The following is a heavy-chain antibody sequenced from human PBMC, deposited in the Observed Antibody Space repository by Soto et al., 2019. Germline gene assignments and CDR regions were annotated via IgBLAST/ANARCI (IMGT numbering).Heavy chain of an antibody. D-gene: IGHD3-9*01. V-gene: IGHV6-1*01. CDR1: GDSVSSNSAA. CDR2: TYYRSKWYN. CDR3: SSMGYDILTGYYSEYFQH. J-gene: IGHJ1*01. Sequence: PSQTLSLTCAISGDSVSSNSAAWNWIRQSPSRGLEWLGRTYYRSKWYNDYAVSVKSRITINPDTSKNQFSLQLNSVTPEDTAVYYCSSMGYDILTGYYSEYFQHWGQGTLVTVSS.